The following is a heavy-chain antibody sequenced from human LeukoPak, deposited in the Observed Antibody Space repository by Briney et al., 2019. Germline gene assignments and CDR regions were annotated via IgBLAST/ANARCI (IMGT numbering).Heavy chain of an antibody. Sequence: SETLSLTCTVSGGSISSYYWSWIRQPPGKGLEWIGYIYYSGSTNYNPSLKSRVTISVDTSKNQFSPKLSSVTAADTAAYYCARGSEGDSIDYWGQGTLVTVSS. V-gene: IGHV4-59*01. CDR2: IYYSGST. J-gene: IGHJ4*02. CDR1: GGSISSYY. CDR3: ARGSEGDSIDY. D-gene: IGHD6-13*01.